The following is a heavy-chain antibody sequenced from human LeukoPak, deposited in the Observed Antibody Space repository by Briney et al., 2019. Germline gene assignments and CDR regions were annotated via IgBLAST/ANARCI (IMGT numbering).Heavy chain of an antibody. Sequence: ASVKVSCKASGYTFTGYYMHWVRQAPGQGLEWMGRINPNSGGTNYAQKFQGRVTMTRDTSISTPYMEPSRLRSDATGVYYCARLLSVFRVDYWGQGNLVTVSS. CDR2: INPNSGGT. J-gene: IGHJ4*02. V-gene: IGHV1-2*05. CDR1: GYTFTGYY. D-gene: IGHD2/OR15-2a*01. CDR3: ARLLSVFRVDY.